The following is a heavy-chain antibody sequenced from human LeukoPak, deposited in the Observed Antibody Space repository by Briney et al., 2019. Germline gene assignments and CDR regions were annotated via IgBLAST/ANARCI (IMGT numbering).Heavy chain of an antibody. CDR3: AREKAAAGTGWGNYYYYYMDV. J-gene: IGHJ6*03. D-gene: IGHD6-13*01. V-gene: IGHV4-4*07. CDR2: IYTSGST. CDR1: GGSISSYY. Sequence: KPSETLSLTCTVSGGSISSYYWSWIRQPAGKGLEWIGRIYTSGSTNYNPSLKSRVTMSVDTSKNQFSLKLSSVTAADTAVYYCAREKAAAGTGWGNYYYYYMDVWGKGTTVTVSS.